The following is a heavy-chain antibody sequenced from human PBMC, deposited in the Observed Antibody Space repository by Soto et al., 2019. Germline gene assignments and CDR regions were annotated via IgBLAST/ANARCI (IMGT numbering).Heavy chain of an antibody. V-gene: IGHV3-64*01. CDR1: GFTFSSYA. D-gene: IGHD2-21*01. CDR2: ITSNGGNT. CDR3: ARRIPFGYGMDV. J-gene: IGHJ6*02. Sequence: EAQLVESGGGLVQPGGSLSLSCAASGFTFSSYAMHWVRQAPGKGLEYVSVITSNGGNTDYASSVKGRFTISRDNSKNTLYLQMGSLRAEDMAVYYCARRIPFGYGMDVWGQGTTVTVSS.